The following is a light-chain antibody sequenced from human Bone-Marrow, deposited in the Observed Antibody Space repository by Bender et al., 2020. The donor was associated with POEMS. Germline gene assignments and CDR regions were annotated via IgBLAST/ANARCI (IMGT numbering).Light chain of an antibody. CDR1: DLGDKY. J-gene: IGLJ2*01. CDR3: QAWDTYSVI. CDR2: QDT. V-gene: IGLV3-1*01. Sequence: SYEVTQPPSVSASPGQTASITCSGDDLGDKYVAWYQQKPGQSPVLVIYQDTKRPSGIPEQFSGSNSGNTATLTISGTQAMDEADYYCQAWDTYSVIFGGGTKLTVL.